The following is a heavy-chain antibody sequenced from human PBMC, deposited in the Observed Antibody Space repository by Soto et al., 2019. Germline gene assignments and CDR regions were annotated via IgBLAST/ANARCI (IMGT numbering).Heavy chain of an antibody. CDR2: IYYSGST. CDR3: ARLGYCRGGSCDSGRFSALES. Sequence: SETLSLTCTVSGGSIISYYWSWILQPPWKGLEWIGYIYYSGSTNYNPSLKSRVTISVDTSKNQFSLKLSSVTAADTAVYYCARLGYCRGGSCDSGRFSALESWGQVTMVTVAS. V-gene: IGHV4-59*08. D-gene: IGHD2-15*01. CDR1: GGSIISYY. J-gene: IGHJ3*02.